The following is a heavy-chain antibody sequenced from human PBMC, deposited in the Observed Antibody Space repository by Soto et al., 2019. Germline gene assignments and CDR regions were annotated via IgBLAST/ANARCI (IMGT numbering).Heavy chain of an antibody. V-gene: IGHV3-23*01. D-gene: IGHD4-4*01. CDR1: GFTFSSYA. J-gene: IGHJ5*02. CDR3: AKAAVTKFSPPYWFDP. Sequence: EVQLLESGGGLVQPGGSLRLSCGASGFTFSSYAMSWVRQGPGKGLEWVSAVSGSGGSTYYADSVKGRFTISRDNSKNTLYLQMNSLRAEDTAVYYCAKAAVTKFSPPYWFDPWGQGTLVTVSS. CDR2: VSGSGGST.